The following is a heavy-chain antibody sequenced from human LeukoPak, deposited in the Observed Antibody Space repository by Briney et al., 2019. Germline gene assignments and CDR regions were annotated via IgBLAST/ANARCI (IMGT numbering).Heavy chain of an antibody. Sequence: GGSLRLSCAASGFNFSSYEMIWVRQAPGKGLEWISYISTSGSTIYYGDSVEGRFTISRDNAKNSLYLQMNSLRAEDTAVYYCGRGDYSSSWYLDHWGQGSLVTVSS. D-gene: IGHD6-13*01. V-gene: IGHV3-48*03. CDR3: GRGDYSSSWYLDH. J-gene: IGHJ4*02. CDR1: GFNFSSYE. CDR2: ISTSGSTI.